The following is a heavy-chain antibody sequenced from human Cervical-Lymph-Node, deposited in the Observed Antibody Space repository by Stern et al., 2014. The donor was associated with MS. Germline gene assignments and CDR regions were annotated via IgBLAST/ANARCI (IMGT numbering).Heavy chain of an antibody. CDR3: TRPKSYYYYDLDV. Sequence: EVKLVESGGGLVQPGGSLRISCEASGFTFSQYWMHWVRQVPGQGLVWVSCINSDGSDTHYADFVKGRFTISRDNAKNTLYLQMNSLRVEDTAVYYCTRPKSYYYYDLDVWGPGTTVTVSS. CDR1: GFTFSQYW. CDR2: INSDGSDT. V-gene: IGHV3-74*01. J-gene: IGHJ6*02.